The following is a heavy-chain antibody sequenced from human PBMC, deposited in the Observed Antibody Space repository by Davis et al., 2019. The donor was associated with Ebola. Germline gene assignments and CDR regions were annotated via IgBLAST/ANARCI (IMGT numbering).Heavy chain of an antibody. CDR3: ARDPAIGEPLSTFDV. D-gene: IGHD1-14*01. Sequence: GESLKISCAASGFSFNSYGMHWVRQAPGKGLEWLAVIWYDGSREFFADPMKGRFTISRDNSRNTLFLHMNSLRVEDTAVYYCARDPAIGEPLSTFDVWGQGTTVTVAS. CDR2: IWYDGSRE. CDR1: GFSFNSYG. J-gene: IGHJ3*01. V-gene: IGHV3-33*01.